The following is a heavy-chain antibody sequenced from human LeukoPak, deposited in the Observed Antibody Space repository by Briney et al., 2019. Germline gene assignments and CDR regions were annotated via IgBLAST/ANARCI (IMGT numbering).Heavy chain of an antibody. J-gene: IGHJ4*02. CDR3: ARDQYLDC. CDR1: EFTFSSYW. Sequence: PGGSLRLSCAASEFTFSSYWMSWVRQAPGKGLEWVANIRPDGSEKYYVDSVKGRLTISRDNAKKTLYLQMNSLRGEDTAVYYCARDQYLDCRGQGTLVTVSS. CDR2: IRPDGSEK. V-gene: IGHV3-7*01.